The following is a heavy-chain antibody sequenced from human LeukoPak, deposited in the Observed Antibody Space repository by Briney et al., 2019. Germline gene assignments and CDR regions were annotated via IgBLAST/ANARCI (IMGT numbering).Heavy chain of an antibody. CDR2: INSDATST. Sequence: GGSLRLSCAASGFMLSSTWMHWVRQAPGKGLVWVSRINSDATSTSYADSVRGRFTISRDDAKSTMYLQMNSLRAEDTAMYYCVRVVESFYLYYYYYDMDVWGQGTTVTVSS. CDR1: GFMLSSTW. V-gene: IGHV3-74*01. D-gene: IGHD3-22*01. CDR3: VRVVESFYLYYYYYDMDV. J-gene: IGHJ6*02.